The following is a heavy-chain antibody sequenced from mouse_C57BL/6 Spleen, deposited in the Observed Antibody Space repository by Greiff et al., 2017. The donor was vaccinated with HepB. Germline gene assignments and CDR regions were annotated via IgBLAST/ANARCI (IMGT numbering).Heavy chain of an antibody. CDR1: GFNIKDDY. Sequence: EVQLQQSGAELVRPGASVKLSCTASGFNIKDDYMHWVKQRPEQGLEWIGWIDPENGDTEYASKFQGKATITADTSSNTAYLQLSSLTSEDTAVYYCTTDLLLFAYWGQGTLVTVSA. J-gene: IGHJ3*01. D-gene: IGHD2-10*01. CDR2: IDPENGDT. CDR3: TTDLLLFAY. V-gene: IGHV14-4*01.